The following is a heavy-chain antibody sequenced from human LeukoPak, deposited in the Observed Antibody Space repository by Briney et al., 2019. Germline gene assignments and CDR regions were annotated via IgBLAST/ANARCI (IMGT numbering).Heavy chain of an antibody. J-gene: IGHJ6*02. Sequence: ASVKVSCKASGYTFTSYDINWVRQATGQGLEWMGWMNPNSGNTGYAQKFQGRVTMTRNTSISTAYMELSSLRSEDTAVYYCARGPTESGYYFYYYGMDVWGQGTTVTVSS. V-gene: IGHV1-8*01. D-gene: IGHD3-22*01. CDR3: ARGPTESGYYFYYYGMDV. CDR2: MNPNSGNT. CDR1: GYTFTSYD.